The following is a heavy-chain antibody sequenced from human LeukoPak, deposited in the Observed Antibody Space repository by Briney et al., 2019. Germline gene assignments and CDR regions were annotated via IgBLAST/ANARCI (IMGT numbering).Heavy chain of an antibody. CDR2: ISSSGSTT. D-gene: IGHD5-18*01. J-gene: IGHJ4*02. CDR3: ARVEGYTFGYTFDY. V-gene: IGHV3-48*04. CDR1: GFTFSSYS. Sequence: PGGSLRLSCAASGFTFSSYSMNWVRQAPGKGLEWVSSISSSGSTTHYAESVKGRFTISRDNAKNSLYLQMNSLRAEDTAVHYCARVEGYTFGYTFDYWGQGTLVTVSS.